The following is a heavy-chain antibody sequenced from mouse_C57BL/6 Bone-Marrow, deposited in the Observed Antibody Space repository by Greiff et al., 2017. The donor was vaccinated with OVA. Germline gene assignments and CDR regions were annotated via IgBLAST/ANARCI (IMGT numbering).Heavy chain of an antibody. J-gene: IGHJ2*01. CDR1: GFTFSSYG. V-gene: IGHV5-6*02. CDR3: ARHERYYFDY. CDR2: ISSGGSYT. Sequence: EVMLVESGGDLVKPGGSLKLSCAASGFTFSSYGMSWVRQTPDKRLEWVATISSGGSYTYYPDSVKGRFTISRDNAKNTLYLQMSSLKSEDTAMYYGARHERYYFDYWGQGATLTVSS.